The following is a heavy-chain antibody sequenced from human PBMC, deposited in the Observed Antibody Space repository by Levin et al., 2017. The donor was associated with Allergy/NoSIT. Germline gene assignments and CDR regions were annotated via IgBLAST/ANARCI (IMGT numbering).Heavy chain of an antibody. CDR2: INSDGSST. Sequence: PGGSLRLSCAASGFTFSSYWMHWVRQAPGKGLVWVSRINSDGSSTSYADSVKGRFTISRDNAKNTLYLQMNSLRAEDTAVYYCVPSHDILTGYYRNWGQGTLVTVSS. D-gene: IGHD3-9*01. V-gene: IGHV3-74*01. J-gene: IGHJ4*02. CDR1: GFTFSSYW. CDR3: VPSHDILTGYYRN.